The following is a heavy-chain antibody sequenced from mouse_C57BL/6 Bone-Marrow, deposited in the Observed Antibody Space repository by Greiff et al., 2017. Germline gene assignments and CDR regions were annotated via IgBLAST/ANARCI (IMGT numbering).Heavy chain of an antibody. Sequence: QVQLQQPGAELVKPGASVKMSCKASGYTFTSYWITWVKQRPGQGLEWIGDIYPGSGSTNYNEKFKCKATLTVDTSSSTAYMQLSSLRSEDSAVYYCARPYYSNYWYFDVWGTGTTVTVSS. CDR1: GYTFTSYW. CDR3: ARPYYSNYWYFDV. CDR2: IYPGSGST. D-gene: IGHD2-5*01. J-gene: IGHJ1*03. V-gene: IGHV1-55*01.